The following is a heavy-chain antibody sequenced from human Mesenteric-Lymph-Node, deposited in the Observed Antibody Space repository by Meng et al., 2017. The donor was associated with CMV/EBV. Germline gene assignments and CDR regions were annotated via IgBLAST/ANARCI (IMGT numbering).Heavy chain of an antibody. Sequence: GESLKISCAASGFIVSSNYMSWVRQAPGKGLEWVSVIYSGGSTYYADSVKGRFSISRDHSKNTLYLQMNSLRAEDTAVYYCTRGGSWFDPWGQGTLVTVSS. V-gene: IGHV3-66*02. J-gene: IGHJ5*02. D-gene: IGHD3-10*01. CDR1: GFIVSSNY. CDR2: IYSGGST. CDR3: TRGGSWFDP.